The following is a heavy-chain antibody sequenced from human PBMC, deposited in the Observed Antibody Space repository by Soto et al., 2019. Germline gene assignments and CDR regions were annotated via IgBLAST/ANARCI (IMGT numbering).Heavy chain of an antibody. V-gene: IGHV4-4*07. CDR2: LYSSGNT. Sequence: PSETLSPTCTVSGAAISAYAWSWIRQPAGKGLEWIGRLYSSGNTNYNPSFQSRLTMSADTSKNQFSLKLSSVTAADTAVYYCARGPYSSGWYVVDYWGQGTLVTVSS. CDR1: GAAISAYA. CDR3: ARGPYSSGWYVVDY. J-gene: IGHJ4*02. D-gene: IGHD6-19*01.